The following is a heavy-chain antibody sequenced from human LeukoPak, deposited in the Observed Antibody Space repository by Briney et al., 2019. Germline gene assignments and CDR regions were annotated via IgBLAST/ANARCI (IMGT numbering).Heavy chain of an antibody. V-gene: IGHV1-46*01. CDR2: INPSGGST. J-gene: IGHJ3*02. Sequence: ASVKVSCKASGYTFTSYYMHWVRQAPGQGLEWMGIINPSGGSTSYAQKFQGRVTMTRDTSTSTVYMELSSLRSEDTAVYYCARARGITMTSAAFDIWGQGTMVTVSS. CDR3: ARARGITMTSAAFDI. D-gene: IGHD3-22*01. CDR1: GYTFTSYY.